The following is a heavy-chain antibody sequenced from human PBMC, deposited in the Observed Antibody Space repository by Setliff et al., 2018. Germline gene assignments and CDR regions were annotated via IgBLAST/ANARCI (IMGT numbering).Heavy chain of an antibody. D-gene: IGHD3-22*01. J-gene: IGHJ6*03. Sequence: PGGSLRLSCAASGFTVSSNYMSWVRQAPGKGLEWVSVIYSGGSTYYADSVRGRFTISRDNSKNTLYLQMNSLRAEDTAVYYCARGGDYYDSSGFFSFPYYYYFYMDVWAKGTTVTVSS. CDR2: IYSGGST. V-gene: IGHV3-66*02. CDR3: ARGGDYYDSSGFFSFPYYYYFYMDV. CDR1: GFTVSSNY.